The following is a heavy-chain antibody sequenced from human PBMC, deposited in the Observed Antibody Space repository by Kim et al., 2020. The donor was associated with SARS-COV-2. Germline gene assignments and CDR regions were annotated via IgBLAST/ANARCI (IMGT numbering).Heavy chain of an antibody. CDR3: ARPFPFSDTAMVTYDY. CDR2: IYYSGST. J-gene: IGHJ4*02. Sequence: SETLSLTCTVSGGSISSSSYYWGWIRQPPGKGLEWIGSIYYSGSTYYNPSLKSRVTISVDTSKNQFSLKLSSVTAADTAVYYCARPFPFSDTAMVTYDYWGQGTLVTVSS. D-gene: IGHD5-18*01. CDR1: GGSISSSSYY. V-gene: IGHV4-39*01.